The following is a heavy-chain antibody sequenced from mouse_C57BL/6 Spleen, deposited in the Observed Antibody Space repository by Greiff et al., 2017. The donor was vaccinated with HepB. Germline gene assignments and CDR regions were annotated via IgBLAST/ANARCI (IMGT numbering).Heavy chain of an antibody. D-gene: IGHD1-1*01. J-gene: IGHJ3*01. CDR2: IDPSDSYT. CDR1: GYTFTSYW. CDR3: ARRRYGSSCP. Sequence: QVQLQQPGAELVKPGASVKLSCKASGYTFTSYWMQWVKQRPGQGLEWIGGIDPSDSYTNYNQKFKGKATLTVDTSSSTAYMQLSSLTSEDSAVYYGARRRYGSSCPWGQGTLVTVSA. V-gene: IGHV1-50*01.